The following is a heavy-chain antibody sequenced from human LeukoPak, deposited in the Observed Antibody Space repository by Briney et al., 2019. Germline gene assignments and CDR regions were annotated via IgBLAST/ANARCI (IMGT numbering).Heavy chain of an antibody. CDR3: ARGEAVAGSGYANYYYYMDV. V-gene: IGHV1-69*06. Sequence: GASVKVSCKASGGTFSSYAISWVRQAPGQGLEWMGGIIPIFGTANYAQKFQGRVTITADKSTSTAYMELSSLRSEDTAVYYCARGEAVAGSGYANYYYYMDVWGKGTTVTISS. J-gene: IGHJ6*03. CDR2: IIPIFGTA. D-gene: IGHD6-19*01. CDR1: GGTFSSYA.